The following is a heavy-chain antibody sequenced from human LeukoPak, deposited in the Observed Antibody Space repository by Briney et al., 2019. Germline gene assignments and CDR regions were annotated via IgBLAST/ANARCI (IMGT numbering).Heavy chain of an antibody. CDR1: DFTFFSSW. J-gene: IGHJ5*02. V-gene: IGHV3-23*01. CDR2: ISGSGGST. D-gene: IGHD1-7*01. CDR3: AKGANWNFPLNWFDP. Sequence: GGSLRLSCAASDFTFFSSWMSWVRQAPGKGLEWVSAISGSGGSTYYADSVKGRFTISRDNSKNTLYLQMNSLRAEDTAVYYCAKGANWNFPLNWFDPWGQGTLVTVSS.